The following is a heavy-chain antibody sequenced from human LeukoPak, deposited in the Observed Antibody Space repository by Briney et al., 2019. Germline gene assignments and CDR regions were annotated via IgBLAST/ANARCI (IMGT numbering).Heavy chain of an antibody. CDR3: AKWGFSDRSGANFHS. J-gene: IGHJ4*02. Sequence: PGGSLRLSCEASGFTFSNYAMSWVRQAPGKRLEWVSTVTASARRTYYADSVQGRFTISRDNSNNTLFLQVNSLRADDTAVYHCAKWGFSDRSGANFHSWGQGTLVTVSS. D-gene: IGHD3-22*01. CDR1: GFTFSNYA. CDR2: VTASARRT. V-gene: IGHV3-23*01.